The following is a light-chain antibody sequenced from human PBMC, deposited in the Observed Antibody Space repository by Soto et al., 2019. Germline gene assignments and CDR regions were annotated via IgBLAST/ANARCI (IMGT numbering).Light chain of an antibody. CDR2: GAS. CDR1: QSVSSSY. V-gene: IGKV3-20*01. Sequence: EIVLTQSPGTLSLSPGERATVSCRASQSVSSSYLAWYQQKPGHAPRLLIYGASSRATGIPDRFTGSGSGTDFTLTISSLEPEDFAVFYCHQYGSSPPITFGQGTRLEIK. CDR3: HQYGSSPPIT. J-gene: IGKJ5*01.